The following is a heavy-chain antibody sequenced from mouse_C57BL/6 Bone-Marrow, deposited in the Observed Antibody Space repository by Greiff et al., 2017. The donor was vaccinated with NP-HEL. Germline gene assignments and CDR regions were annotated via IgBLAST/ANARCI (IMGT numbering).Heavy chain of an antibody. V-gene: IGHV5-6*02. CDR1: GFTFSSYG. J-gene: IGHJ3*01. Sequence: DVMLVESGGDLVKPGGSLKLSCAASGFTFSSYGMSWVRQTPDKRLEWVATISSGGSYTYYPDSVKGRFTISRDNAKNTLYLQMSSLKSEDTAMYYCARHLVWFAYWGQGTLVTVSA. CDR3: ARHLVWFAY. CDR2: ISSGGSYT.